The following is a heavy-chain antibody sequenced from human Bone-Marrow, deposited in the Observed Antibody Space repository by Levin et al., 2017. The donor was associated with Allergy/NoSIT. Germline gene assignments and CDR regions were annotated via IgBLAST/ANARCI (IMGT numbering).Heavy chain of an antibody. CDR2: IYYGGST. Sequence: SQTLSLTCTVSGASISSFYWSWIRRPPGKDLEWIGYIYYGGSTNYSPPLKIRVSMSADMSRNQVYLTMSSVTAADTAVYYCARQAVPAAMNGFDSWGQGTLVTVSS. CDR1: GASISSFY. J-gene: IGHJ5*01. CDR3: ARQAVPAAMNGFDS. V-gene: IGHV4-59*08. D-gene: IGHD2-2*01.